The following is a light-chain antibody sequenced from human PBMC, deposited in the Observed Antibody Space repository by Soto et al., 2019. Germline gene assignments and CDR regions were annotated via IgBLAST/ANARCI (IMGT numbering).Light chain of an antibody. J-gene: IGKJ1*01. Sequence: EIVLTQSPGTLALSPGDRATLSCRASQSINKAYLGWYQVKPGQAPRRLIYGASSRATGIPDRFSGRGFGTDFTLTISRLEPEDFAVYYCQHSGDFRWTFGQGTKVEVK. CDR3: QHSGDFRWT. V-gene: IGKV3-20*01. CDR2: GAS. CDR1: QSINKAY.